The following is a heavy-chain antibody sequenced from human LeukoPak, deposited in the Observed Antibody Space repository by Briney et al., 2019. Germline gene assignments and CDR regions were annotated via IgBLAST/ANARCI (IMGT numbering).Heavy chain of an antibody. V-gene: IGHV3-30*18. Sequence: GGSLRLSCAASGFTFSSYGMHWVHQAPGKGLEWVAVISYDGSNKYYADSVKGRFTISRDNSKNTLYLQMNSLRAEDTAVYYCAKPVQYYYDSSGYGYYFDYWGQGTLVTVSS. CDR3: AKPVQYYYDSSGYGYYFDY. CDR2: ISYDGSNK. D-gene: IGHD3-22*01. CDR1: GFTFSSYG. J-gene: IGHJ4*02.